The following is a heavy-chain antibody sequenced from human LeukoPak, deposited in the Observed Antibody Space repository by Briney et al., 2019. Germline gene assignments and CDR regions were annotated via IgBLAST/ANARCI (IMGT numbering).Heavy chain of an antibody. Sequence: KAGGSLRLSCAASGFTSSSYSTNWVRQAPGKGLEWVSSISSSSSYIYYADSVKGRFTISRDNAKNSLYLQMNSLRAEDTAVYYCARDNTGSVRGVIISGSMDVWGQGTTVTVSS. CDR3: ARDNTGSVRGVIISGSMDV. CDR1: GFTSSSYS. J-gene: IGHJ6*02. D-gene: IGHD3-10*01. CDR2: ISSSSSYI. V-gene: IGHV3-21*01.